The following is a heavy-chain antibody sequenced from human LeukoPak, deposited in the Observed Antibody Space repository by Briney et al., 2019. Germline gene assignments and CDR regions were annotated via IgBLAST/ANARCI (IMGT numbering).Heavy chain of an antibody. Sequence: ASVKVSCKVSGYTLTELSMHWVRQAPGKGLEWMGGFDPEDGETIYAQKFQGRVTMTEDTSTDTAYMELSSPRSEDTAVYYCASYYYDSSGYWGDYFDYWGQGTLVTVSS. D-gene: IGHD3-22*01. CDR3: ASYYYDSSGYWGDYFDY. V-gene: IGHV1-24*01. CDR1: GYTLTELS. J-gene: IGHJ4*02. CDR2: FDPEDGET.